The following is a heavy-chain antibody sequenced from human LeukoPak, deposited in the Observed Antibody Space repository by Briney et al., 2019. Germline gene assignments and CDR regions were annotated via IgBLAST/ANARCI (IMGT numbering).Heavy chain of an antibody. CDR3: ARSYSSSWYEYFQH. V-gene: IGHV4-59*01. Sequence: SETLSLTCTVPGGSITSYYWSWIRQPPGKGLEWIGYISYSGSTNYNPSLKSRVTISVDTSKNQFSLKLRSVTAADTAVYYCARSYSSSWYEYFQHWGQGSLVTVSS. CDR2: ISYSGST. J-gene: IGHJ1*01. D-gene: IGHD6-13*01. CDR1: GGSITSYY.